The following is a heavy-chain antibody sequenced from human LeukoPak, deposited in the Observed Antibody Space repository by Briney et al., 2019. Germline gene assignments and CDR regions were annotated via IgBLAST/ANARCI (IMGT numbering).Heavy chain of an antibody. CDR3: ARDRIEQQRTLGRSTNYYSYYYMDV. CDR1: GFTFSSYG. J-gene: IGHJ6*03. V-gene: IGHV3-48*01. Sequence: GGSLRLSCAASGFTFSSYGMHWVRQAPGMGLEWVSYISSSSSTIYYADSVKGRFTISRDNAKNSLYLQMSSLRAEDTTVYYCARDRIEQQRTLGRSTNYYSYYYMDVWGKGTTVTVSS. D-gene: IGHD6-13*01. CDR2: ISSSSSTI.